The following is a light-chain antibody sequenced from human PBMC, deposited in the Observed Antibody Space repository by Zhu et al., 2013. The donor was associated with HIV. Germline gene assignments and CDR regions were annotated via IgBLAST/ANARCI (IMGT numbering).Light chain of an antibody. CDR3: QQRSNWPPENS. CDR2: DTF. CDR1: QSVNNY. J-gene: IGKJ2*03. Sequence: EVVLTQSPATLSLSPGERATLSCRASQSVNNYLAWYQQKPGQAPRLLIYDTFNRATGIPARFSGSGSGTDFTLTISSLEPEDFAVYYCQQRSNWPPENSFGQGTRLEIK. V-gene: IGKV3-11*01.